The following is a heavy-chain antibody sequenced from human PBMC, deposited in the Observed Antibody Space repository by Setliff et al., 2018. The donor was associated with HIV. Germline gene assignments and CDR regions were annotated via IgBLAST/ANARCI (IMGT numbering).Heavy chain of an antibody. CDR2: TVHSGDT. J-gene: IGHJ2*01. CDR3: ARGEVTTVRYFDL. V-gene: IGHV4-34*01. D-gene: IGHD3-3*01. Sequence: SETLSLTCAVSGGSFSGYYWNWIRQPPGKGLEWIGETVHSGDTNYNPSLKSRVIIPVDVSKNQFSLNLNSVTAADTAVYYCARGEVTTVRYFDLWGRGTLVTVSS. CDR1: GGSFSGYY.